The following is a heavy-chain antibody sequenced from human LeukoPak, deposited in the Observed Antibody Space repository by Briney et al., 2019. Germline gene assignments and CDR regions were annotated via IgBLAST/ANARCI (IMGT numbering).Heavy chain of an antibody. Sequence: GGSLRLSCAASGFTFSSYSMNWVRQAPGKGLEWVSGIIWNGGSTGYADSVKGRFTISRDNAKNSLYLQMNSLRAEDTALYYCARDLDYDSSGTTGFDYWGQGTLVTVSS. V-gene: IGHV3-20*04. CDR3: ARDLDYDSSGTTGFDY. J-gene: IGHJ4*02. D-gene: IGHD3-22*01. CDR1: GFTFSSYS. CDR2: IIWNGGST.